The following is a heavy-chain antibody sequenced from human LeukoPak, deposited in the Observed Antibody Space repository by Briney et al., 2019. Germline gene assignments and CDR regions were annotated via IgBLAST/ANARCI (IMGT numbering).Heavy chain of an antibody. J-gene: IGHJ5*02. Sequence: GASVKVSCKASGYTFISYGIAWVRQAPGQGLEWMGWITTYNGDTNYAQKLQGRVTMTTDTSTSTAYMELRSLRSDDTAVYYCARNHHSSDISKNNWFDPWGQGTLVTVSS. V-gene: IGHV1-18*01. CDR2: ITTYNGDT. D-gene: IGHD3-3*02. CDR3: ARNHHSSDISKNNWFDP. CDR1: GYTFISYG.